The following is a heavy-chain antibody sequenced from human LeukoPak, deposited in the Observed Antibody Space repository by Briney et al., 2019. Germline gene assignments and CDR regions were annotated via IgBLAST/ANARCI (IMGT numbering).Heavy chain of an antibody. J-gene: IGHJ4*02. V-gene: IGHV3-21*01. CDR1: GFTFSSYS. CDR2: ISSSSSNI. D-gene: IGHD1-1*01. CDR3: ARDETGTTDFDD. Sequence: GGSLRLSCAASGFTFSSYSMNWVRQPPGKGLEWVSSISSSSSNIYYADTVKGRFIISRDNAKNALYLQMNSLRDGDTAVCYCARDETGTTDFDDWGQGTLVTVSS.